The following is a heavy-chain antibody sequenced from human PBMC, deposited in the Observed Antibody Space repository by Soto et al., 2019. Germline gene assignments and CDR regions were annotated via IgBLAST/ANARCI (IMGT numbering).Heavy chain of an antibody. J-gene: IGHJ6*02. CDR1: GFTFSSYG. Sequence: GGSLRLSCAASGFTFSSYGMHWVRQAPGKGLEWVAVIWYDGSNKYYADSVKGRFTISRDNSKNTLYLQMNSLRAEDTAVYYCATRDSFIAARPCSLCMDVWGQGTTVTVSS. CDR2: IWYDGSNK. CDR3: ATRDSFIAARPCSLCMDV. V-gene: IGHV3-33*01. D-gene: IGHD6-6*01.